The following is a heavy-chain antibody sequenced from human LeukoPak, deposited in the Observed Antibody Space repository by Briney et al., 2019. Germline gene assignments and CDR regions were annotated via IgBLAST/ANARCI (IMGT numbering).Heavy chain of an antibody. CDR3: ARDLARIAAASSPFDY. Sequence: PGGSLRLSCAASGFTFSSYAMHWVRQAPGKGLEWVAVISYDGSNKYYADSVKGRFTISRDNSKNTLYLQMNSLRAEDTAVYYCARDLARIAAASSPFDYWGQGTLVTVSS. V-gene: IGHV3-30*04. D-gene: IGHD6-13*01. CDR2: ISYDGSNK. J-gene: IGHJ4*02. CDR1: GFTFSSYA.